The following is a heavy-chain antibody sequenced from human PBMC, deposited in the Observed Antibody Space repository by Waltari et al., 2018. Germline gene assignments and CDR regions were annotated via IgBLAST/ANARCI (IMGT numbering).Heavy chain of an antibody. CDR2: IRYDGSNK. D-gene: IGHD2-2*01. CDR1: GFTFSSYG. Sequence: QVQLVESGGGVVQPGGSLRLSCAASGFTFSSYGMHWVRQAPGKGLEGVAFIRYDGSNKYYADSVKGRFTISRDNSKNTLYLQMNSLRAEDTAVYYCAKSPILGYCSSTSCYPYWGQGTLVTVSS. CDR3: AKSPILGYCSSTSCYPY. J-gene: IGHJ4*02. V-gene: IGHV3-30*02.